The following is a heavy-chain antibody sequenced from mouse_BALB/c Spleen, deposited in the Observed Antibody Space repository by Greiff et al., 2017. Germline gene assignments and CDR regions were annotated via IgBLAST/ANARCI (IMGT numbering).Heavy chain of an antibody. CDR3: AKFGWLWYGNPYYAMDY. D-gene: IGHD2-10*02. CDR2: INPSTGYT. J-gene: IGHJ4*01. V-gene: IGHV1-7*01. CDR1: GYTFTSYW. Sequence: VQLQQSGAELAKPGASVKMSCKASGYTFTSYWMHWVKQRPGQGLEWIGYINPSTGYTEYNQKFKDKATLTADKSSSTAYMQLSSLTSEGSAVYYCAKFGWLWYGNPYYAMDYWGQGTSVTVSS.